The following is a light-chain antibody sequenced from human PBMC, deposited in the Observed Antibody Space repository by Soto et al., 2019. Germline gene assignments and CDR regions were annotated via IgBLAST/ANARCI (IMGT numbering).Light chain of an antibody. CDR2: DAY. CDR1: QSIRSW. V-gene: IGKV1-5*01. J-gene: IGKJ4*01. Sequence: DIQMTQSPSILSASVGDRVTITCRASQSIRSWLAWYQQKPGKAPKLLIYDAYSLESGVPSRFSGRRSGTEFTLTIAGLQPEDFVTYYCQQYESYSPLTFGGGTKVDIK. CDR3: QQYESYSPLT.